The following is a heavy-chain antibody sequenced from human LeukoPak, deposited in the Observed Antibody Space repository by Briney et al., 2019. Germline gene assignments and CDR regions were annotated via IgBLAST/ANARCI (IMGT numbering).Heavy chain of an antibody. J-gene: IGHJ3*02. CDR3: ARGGGSYYGSFDI. CDR2: IYYSGST. D-gene: IGHD1-26*01. V-gene: IGHV4-59*01. Sequence: SETLSLTCTVSGGSISSYYWSWIRQPPGKGLEWIGYIYYSGSTNYSPSLKSRVTISVDTSKNQFSLKLSSVTAADTAVYYCARGGGSYYGSFDIWGQGTMVTVSS. CDR1: GGSISSYY.